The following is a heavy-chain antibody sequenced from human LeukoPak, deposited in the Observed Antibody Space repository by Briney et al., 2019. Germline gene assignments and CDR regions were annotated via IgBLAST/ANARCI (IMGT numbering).Heavy chain of an antibody. Sequence: SETLSLTCAVYGGSFSGYYWSWIRQPPGKGLEWIGEINHSGSTNYNPSLKSRVTISVDTSKNQFSLKLSSVTAADTAVYYCARGGCSSTSCYAVLDAFDIWGQGTTVTVSS. J-gene: IGHJ3*02. CDR2: INHSGST. V-gene: IGHV4-34*01. CDR3: ARGGCSSTSCYAVLDAFDI. D-gene: IGHD2-2*01. CDR1: GGSFSGYY.